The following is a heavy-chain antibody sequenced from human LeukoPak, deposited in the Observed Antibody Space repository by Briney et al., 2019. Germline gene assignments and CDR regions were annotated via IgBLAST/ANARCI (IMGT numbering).Heavy chain of an antibody. Sequence: PSETLSLTCTVSGGSISSYYWGWIRQPPGKGLEWIGYIYYSGSTNYNPSLKSRVTISVDTSKNQFSLKLSSVTAADTAVYYCARAYSGSYLPHDYWGQGTLVTVSS. D-gene: IGHD1-26*01. CDR1: GGSISSYY. CDR3: ARAYSGSYLPHDY. V-gene: IGHV4-59*01. CDR2: IYYSGST. J-gene: IGHJ4*02.